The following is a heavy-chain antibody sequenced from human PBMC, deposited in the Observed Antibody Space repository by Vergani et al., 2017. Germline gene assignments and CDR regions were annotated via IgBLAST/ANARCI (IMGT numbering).Heavy chain of an antibody. CDR3: ATGIWELRTPFDY. V-gene: IGHV1-24*01. CDR1: GYTFTGYY. Sequence: QVQLVQSGAEVKKPGASVKVSCKASGYTFTGYYMHWVRQAPGKGLEWMGGFDPEDGETIYAQKFQGRVTMTEDTSTDTAYMELSSLRSEDTAVYYCATGIWELRTPFDYWGQGTLVTVSS. D-gene: IGHD1-26*01. CDR2: FDPEDGET. J-gene: IGHJ4*02.